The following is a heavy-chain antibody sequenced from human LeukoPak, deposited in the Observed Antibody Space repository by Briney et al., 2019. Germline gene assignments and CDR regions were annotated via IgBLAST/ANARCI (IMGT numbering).Heavy chain of an antibody. CDR1: GGSFSGYY. CDR3: ARGVGYYGSGSYSK. D-gene: IGHD3-10*01. CDR2: INHSGST. V-gene: IGHV4-34*01. J-gene: IGHJ4*02. Sequence: PSETLSLTCAVYGGSFSGYYWSWIRQPPGKGLEWIGEINHSGSTNYNPSLKCRVTISVDTSKNQFSLKLSSVTAADTAVYYCARGVGYYGSGSYSKWGQGTLVTVSS.